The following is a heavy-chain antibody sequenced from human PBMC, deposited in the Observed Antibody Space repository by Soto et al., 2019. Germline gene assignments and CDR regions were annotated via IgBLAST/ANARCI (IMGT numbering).Heavy chain of an antibody. CDR1: GFTFSTYA. J-gene: IGHJ4*02. D-gene: IGHD6-19*01. V-gene: IGHV3-23*01. CDR2: ISGSGDNT. Sequence: SLRLSCAASGFTFSTYAMSWVRQAPGKGLEWVSVISGSGDNTFYADSVKGRFTISRDNSKNTLYLQMNSLRAEDTAIYYCAKYSSGWYYPFDYWGQGTLVTVSS. CDR3: AKYSSGWYYPFDY.